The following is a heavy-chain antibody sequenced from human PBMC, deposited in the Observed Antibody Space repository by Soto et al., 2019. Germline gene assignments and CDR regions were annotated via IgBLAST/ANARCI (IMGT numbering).Heavy chain of an antibody. D-gene: IGHD1-26*01. J-gene: IGHJ4*02. CDR1: GFTFSSYG. Sequence: LRLSCAASGFTFSSYGMSWVRQAPGKGLEWVSSISGSGGSTYYADSVKGRFTISRDNSKNTLYLQMNSLRAEDTAVYYCAKASAPGGTYFPLWFWGQGTLVTVSS. CDR2: ISGSGGST. CDR3: AKASAPGGTYFPLWF. V-gene: IGHV3-23*01.